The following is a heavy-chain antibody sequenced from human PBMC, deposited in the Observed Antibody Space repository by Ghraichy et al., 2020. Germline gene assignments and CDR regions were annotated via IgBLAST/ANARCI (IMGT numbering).Heavy chain of an antibody. Sequence: GGSLRLSCAASGFTFDDYTMHWVRQAPGKGLEWVSLISWDGGSTYYADSVKGRFTISRDNSKNSLYLQMNSLRTEDTALYYCAKGPPYYYDRYYYYGMDVWGQGTTVTVSS. CDR1: GFTFDDYT. CDR2: ISWDGGST. J-gene: IGHJ6*02. CDR3: AKGPPYYYDRYYYYGMDV. V-gene: IGHV3-43*01. D-gene: IGHD3-22*01.